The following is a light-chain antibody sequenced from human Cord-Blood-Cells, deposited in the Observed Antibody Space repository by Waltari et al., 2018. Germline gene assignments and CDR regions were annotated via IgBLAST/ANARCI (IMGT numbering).Light chain of an antibody. CDR1: PSVLYSSNNKNY. J-gene: IGKJ2*01. CDR3: QQYYSTPYT. Sequence: DIVMTQSPDSLAVSLGVRATINCKSRPSVLYSSNNKNYLAWYQQKTGQPPKLLIYWASTRESGLPDRFSGRGSGTDFTLTISSLQAEDVAVYYCQQYYSTPYTVGQGTKLEIK. CDR2: WAS. V-gene: IGKV4-1*01.